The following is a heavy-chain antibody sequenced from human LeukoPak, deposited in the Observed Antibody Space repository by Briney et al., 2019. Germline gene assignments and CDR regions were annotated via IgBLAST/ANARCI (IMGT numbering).Heavy chain of an antibody. V-gene: IGHV3-15*01. CDR2: IKSKTDGGTT. Sequence: GGSLRLSCAASGFTFSNAWMSWVRQAPGKGLEWVGRIKSKTDGGTTDYAAPVKGRFTISRDDSKNTLYLQMNSLKTEDTAVYYCTTQGPYCSGTSCYSIDYWGQGTLVTVSS. CDR3: TTQGPYCSGTSCYSIDY. CDR1: GFTFSNAW. D-gene: IGHD2-2*01. J-gene: IGHJ4*02.